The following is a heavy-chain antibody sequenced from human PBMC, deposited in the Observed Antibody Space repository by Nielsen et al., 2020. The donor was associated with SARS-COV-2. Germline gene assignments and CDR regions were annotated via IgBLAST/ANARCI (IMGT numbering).Heavy chain of an antibody. V-gene: IGHV1-3*01. D-gene: IGHD3-10*01. CDR1: GYTFTSYA. J-gene: IGHJ4*02. CDR2: INAGNGNT. CDR3: ASQYYYGSGTYYGAFDY. Sequence: ASVKVSCKASGYTFTSYAMHWVRQAPGQRLEWMGWINAGNGNTKYSQKFQGRVTITRDTSASTAYMELSSLRSEDTAVYYCASQYYYGSGTYYGAFDYWGQGTLVTVSS.